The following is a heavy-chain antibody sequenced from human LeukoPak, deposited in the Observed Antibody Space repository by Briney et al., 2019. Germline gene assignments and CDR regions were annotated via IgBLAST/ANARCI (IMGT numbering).Heavy chain of an antibody. J-gene: IGHJ3*02. Sequence: GGSLRLSCAASGFTFDDYAMHWVRQAPGKGLEWVSGISWNSGSIGYADSVKGRFTISRDNAKNSLYLQMNSLRAEDTAVYYCARGGPWGGRDAFDIWGQGTMVTVSS. CDR2: ISWNSGSI. CDR1: GFTFDDYA. CDR3: ARGGPWGGRDAFDI. V-gene: IGHV3-9*01. D-gene: IGHD3-16*01.